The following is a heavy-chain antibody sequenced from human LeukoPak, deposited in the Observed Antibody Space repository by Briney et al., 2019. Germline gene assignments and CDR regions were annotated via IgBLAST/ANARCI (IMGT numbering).Heavy chain of an antibody. CDR2: ISSSGSTI. Sequence: MPGGSLRLSCAASGFTFSDYYMSWIRQAPGKGLEWVPYISSSGSTIHYADSVKGRFTISRDNAKNSLYLQMNSLRAEDTAVYYCARDYFTFGGVIVASWGQGTPVTVSS. J-gene: IGHJ5*02. D-gene: IGHD3-16*02. CDR1: GFTFSDYY. V-gene: IGHV3-11*04. CDR3: ARDYFTFGGVIVAS.